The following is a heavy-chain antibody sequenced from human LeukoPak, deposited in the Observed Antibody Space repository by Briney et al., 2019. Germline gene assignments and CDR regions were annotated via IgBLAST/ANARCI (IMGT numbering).Heavy chain of an antibody. CDR3: ALGTYYYDSSGYPTGAFDI. J-gene: IGHJ3*02. CDR1: GGSISSSSYY. Sequence: PSETLSLTCTVSGGSISSSSYYWGWIRQPPGKGLEWIGSIYYSGSTYYNPSLKSRVTISVDTSKNQFSLKLSSVTAADTAVYYCALGTYYYDSSGYPTGAFDIWGQGTMVTVSS. D-gene: IGHD3-22*01. V-gene: IGHV4-39*01. CDR2: IYYSGST.